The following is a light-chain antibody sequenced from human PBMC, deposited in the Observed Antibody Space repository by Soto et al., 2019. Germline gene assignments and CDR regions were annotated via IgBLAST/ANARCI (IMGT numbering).Light chain of an antibody. CDR3: AAWDDSLSVV. CDR2: SNN. Sequence: QSVLTQPPSVSGTPGQRVTISCSGSSSNLGTNTVNWYQQLPGTAPKVLIYSNNQRPSGVPDRFSGSKSGTSASLAISGLQSEDEADYYCAAWDDSLSVVFGGGTKLTVL. V-gene: IGLV1-44*01. J-gene: IGLJ2*01. CDR1: SSNLGTNT.